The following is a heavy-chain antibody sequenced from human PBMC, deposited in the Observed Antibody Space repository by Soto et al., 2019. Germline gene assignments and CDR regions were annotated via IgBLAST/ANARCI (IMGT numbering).Heavy chain of an antibody. CDR1: GYTFTNCS. Sequence: TSVEVSCKASGYTFTNCSMHWVRQAPGQRPEWMGWINAGNGNTKFSQRFQGRVTITRDTSENIAYMELSSLTSEDTAVYYCARAGFCSTTSCSDAFDISGQGIMVTVS. CDR3: ARAGFCSTTSCSDAFDI. CDR2: INAGNGNT. D-gene: IGHD2-2*01. J-gene: IGHJ3*02. V-gene: IGHV1-3*01.